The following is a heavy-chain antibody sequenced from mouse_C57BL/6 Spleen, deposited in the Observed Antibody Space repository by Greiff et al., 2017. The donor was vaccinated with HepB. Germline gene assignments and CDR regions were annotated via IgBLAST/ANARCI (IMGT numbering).Heavy chain of an antibody. J-gene: IGHJ4*01. CDR2: IHPNSGST. Sequence: QVQLKQPGAELVKPGASVKLSCKASGYTFTSYWMHWVKQRPGQGLEWIGMIHPNSGSTNYNEKFKSKATLTVDKSSSTAYMQLSSLTSEDSAVYYCARVPSYGYDSYAMDYWGQGTSVTVSS. CDR3: ARVPSYGYDSYAMDY. CDR1: GYTFTSYW. D-gene: IGHD2-2*01. V-gene: IGHV1-64*01.